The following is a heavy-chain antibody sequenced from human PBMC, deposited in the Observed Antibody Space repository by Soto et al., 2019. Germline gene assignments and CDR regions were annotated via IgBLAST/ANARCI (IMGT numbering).Heavy chain of an antibody. V-gene: IGHV3-23*01. D-gene: IGHD6-13*01. J-gene: IGHJ4*02. Sequence: LRLSCAASGFTFSSYAMSWVRQAPGKGLEWVSAISGSGGSTYYAGSVKGRFTISRDNSKNTLYLQMNSLRAEDTAVYYCAKGLSVAAAGSLVYWGQGTLVTVS. CDR1: GFTFSSYA. CDR3: AKGLSVAAAGSLVY. CDR2: ISGSGGST.